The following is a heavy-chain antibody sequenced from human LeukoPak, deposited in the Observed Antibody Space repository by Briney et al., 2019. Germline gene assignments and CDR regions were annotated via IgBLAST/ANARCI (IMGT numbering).Heavy chain of an antibody. CDR2: INWNGGRT. CDR1: GFTFDDFG. J-gene: IGHJ5*02. Sequence: GGSLRLSCAASGFTFDDFGMSWVRQAPGKGLEWVSSINWNGGRTDYADSVKGRFIISRDNAKNSLYLQMNSLRAEDTALYYCARESTVTTFWFDPWGQGTLVTASS. V-gene: IGHV3-20*04. CDR3: ARESTVTTFWFDP. D-gene: IGHD4-17*01.